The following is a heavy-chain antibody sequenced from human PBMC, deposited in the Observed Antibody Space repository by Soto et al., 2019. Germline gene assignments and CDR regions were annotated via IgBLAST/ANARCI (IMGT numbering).Heavy chain of an antibody. D-gene: IGHD3-10*01. V-gene: IGHV3-33*01. Sequence: QVQLLESGGGVVHPGRSLRLSCAAAGFTFSRYGMHWVRQAPGKWLELVEVIWFDGSNKYYADSLKGRFTISRDNSKNTLYMHMNIRRAEDTAVYYCASDQGLLWFGEGLRGMDVWGQGTKVTVSS. CDR2: IWFDGSNK. CDR3: ASDQGLLWFGEGLRGMDV. CDR1: GFTFSRYG. J-gene: IGHJ6*02.